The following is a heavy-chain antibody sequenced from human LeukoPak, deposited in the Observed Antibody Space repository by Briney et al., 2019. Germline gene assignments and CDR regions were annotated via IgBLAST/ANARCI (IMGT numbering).Heavy chain of an antibody. V-gene: IGHV4-30-4*01. CDR1: GGSISSGDYY. Sequence: SQTLSLTCTVSGGSISSGDYYWSWLRQPPGMGLEWIGYIYYSGSTYYNPSLKSRVTISVDTSKNQFSLKLSSVTAADTAVYYCARDVVVVPAAREGWFDPWGQGTLVTVSS. CDR2: IYYSGST. J-gene: IGHJ5*02. CDR3: ARDVVVVPAAREGWFDP. D-gene: IGHD2-2*01.